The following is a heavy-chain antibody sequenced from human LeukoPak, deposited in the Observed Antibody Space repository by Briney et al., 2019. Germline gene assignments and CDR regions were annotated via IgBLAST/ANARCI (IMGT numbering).Heavy chain of an antibody. D-gene: IGHD3-10*01. J-gene: IGHJ3*02. CDR3: ARFMVRGDSDAFDI. CDR2: IYSGGST. V-gene: IGHV3-53*01. Sequence: PGGSLRLSCAASGFTFSSYAMSWVRQAPGKGLEWVSVIYSGGSTYYSDSVKGRFTISRDNSKNTLYLQMNSLRAEDTAVYYCARFMVRGDSDAFDIWGQGTMVTVSS. CDR1: GFTFSSYA.